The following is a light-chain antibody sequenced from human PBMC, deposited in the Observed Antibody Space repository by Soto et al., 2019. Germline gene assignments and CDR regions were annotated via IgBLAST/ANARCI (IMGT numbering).Light chain of an antibody. V-gene: IGKV1-5*03. Sequence: DIQMTQSPSTLSASVGDRVTITCRASQSISTWLAWYQQRAGKAPKLLIYKASNLESGVPSRFSGSGSGTDFTLTISSLQPDDFATYYCQQYNSYSWAFGQGPKVEIK. CDR3: QQYNSYSWA. CDR2: KAS. J-gene: IGKJ1*01. CDR1: QSISTW.